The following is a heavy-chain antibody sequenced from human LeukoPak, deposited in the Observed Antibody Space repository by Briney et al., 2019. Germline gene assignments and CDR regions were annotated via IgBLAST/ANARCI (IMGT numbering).Heavy chain of an antibody. CDR2: IYYSGST. CDR1: GGSISSYY. J-gene: IGHJ1*01. Sequence: SETLSLTCTVSGGSISSYYWSWIRQPPGKGLEWIGYIYYSGSTNYNPSLKSRVTISVDTSKNQFSLKLSSVTAADTAVYYCAKTRAMIVVVTRYLQHWGQGTLVTVSS. V-gene: IGHV4-59*08. D-gene: IGHD3-22*01. CDR3: AKTRAMIVVVTRYLQH.